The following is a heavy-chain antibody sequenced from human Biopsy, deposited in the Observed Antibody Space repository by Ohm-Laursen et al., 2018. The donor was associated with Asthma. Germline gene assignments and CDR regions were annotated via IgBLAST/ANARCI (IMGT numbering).Heavy chain of an antibody. D-gene: IGHD1-1*01. V-gene: IGHV3-33*01. Sequence: SLRLSCAASGFTFSSYGIHWVRQAPGKGLEWVAVIWYDGGYKDNVDSVRGRFTISRDNSKNTLYLQMNSLRAEDTAVYYCARDLGTTRMDVWGQGTTVTVSS. J-gene: IGHJ6*02. CDR3: ARDLGTTRMDV. CDR2: IWYDGGYK. CDR1: GFTFSSYG.